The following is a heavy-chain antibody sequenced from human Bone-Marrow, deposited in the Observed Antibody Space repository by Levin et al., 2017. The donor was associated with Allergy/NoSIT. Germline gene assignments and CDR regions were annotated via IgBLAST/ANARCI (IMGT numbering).Heavy chain of an antibody. V-gene: IGHV1-18*01. D-gene: IGHD3-22*01. CDR1: GYSFTTYG. CDR3: GRSMIVVNGMDV. J-gene: IGHJ6*02. Sequence: ASVKVSCKASGYSFTTYGFTWVRQAPGQGLEWMGWINPHNGNTNYAQKFQGRLTMTTDTSTSTAYIELRSLTSDDTAVYYCGRSMIVVNGMDVWGQGTTVTVSS. CDR2: INPHNGNT.